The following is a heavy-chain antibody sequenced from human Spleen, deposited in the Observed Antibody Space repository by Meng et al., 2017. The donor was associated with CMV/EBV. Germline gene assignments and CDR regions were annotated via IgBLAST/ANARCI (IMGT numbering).Heavy chain of an antibody. J-gene: IGHJ5*02. CDR1: YSFTSYY. D-gene: IGHD2-2*01. CDR3: AREIDYCSSTRCYPSDP. CDR2: INPSGGST. Sequence: YSFTSYYIHWVRQAPGQGLEWMGIINPSGGSTSYVQKFQGRVTMTRDTSTSTVYMELSRLRSEDTAVYYCAREIDYCSSTRCYPSDPWGQGTLVTVSS. V-gene: IGHV1-46*01.